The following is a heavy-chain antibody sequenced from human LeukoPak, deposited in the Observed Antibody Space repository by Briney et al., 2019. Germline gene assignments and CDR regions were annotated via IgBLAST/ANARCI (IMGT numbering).Heavy chain of an antibody. J-gene: IGHJ6*03. D-gene: IGHD3-22*01. V-gene: IGHV4-34*01. Sequence: PSETLSLTCVVYGGSFSGYHWTWIRQSPGKGLEWIGDINPSGSTYYNPSLKSRLTISVDTSKNQFSLKLRSVTAADTAVYYCARGRHDITMIVVVMTSVSYYLDVWGKGTTVTVS. CDR1: GGSFSGYH. CDR2: INPSGST. CDR3: ARGRHDITMIVVVMTSVSYYLDV.